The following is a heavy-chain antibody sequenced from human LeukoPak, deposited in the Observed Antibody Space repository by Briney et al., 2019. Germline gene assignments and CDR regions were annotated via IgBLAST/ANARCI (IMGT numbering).Heavy chain of an antibody. V-gene: IGHV3-30*04. Sequence: GGSLRLSCAASGFTFSSYAMHWVRQAPGRGLEWVAVISYDGSNKYYADSVKGRFTISRDNSKNTLYLQMNSLRAEDTAVYYCAKPARTDAFDIWGQGTMITVSS. CDR3: AKPARTDAFDI. CDR2: ISYDGSNK. CDR1: GFTFSSYA. J-gene: IGHJ3*02. D-gene: IGHD1-14*01.